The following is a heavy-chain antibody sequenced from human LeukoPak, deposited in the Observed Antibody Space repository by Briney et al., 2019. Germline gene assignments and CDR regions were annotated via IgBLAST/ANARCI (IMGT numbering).Heavy chain of an antibody. CDR1: CGSITRYY. CDR3: ARDRDSISPLANWFDP. J-gene: IGHJ5*02. V-gene: IGHV4-4*07. Sequence: PSETLSLTCTVSCGSITRYYWSWIRHPAGKGREWIGRIYTGGSTNYNPPLKSRVTMSVDTSKSQFSLKLSSVTAANTAVYYCARDRDSISPLANWFDPWGQGTPVTVSS. D-gene: IGHD4-11*01. CDR2: IYTGGST.